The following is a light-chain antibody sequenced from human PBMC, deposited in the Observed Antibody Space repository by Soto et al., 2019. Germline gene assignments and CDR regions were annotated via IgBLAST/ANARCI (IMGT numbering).Light chain of an antibody. J-gene: IGLJ1*01. CDR2: GNS. V-gene: IGLV1-40*01. Sequence: SLLTQPPSVSGAPGQMVTTSCPGSSSNIGAGYDVHWYQQLPGTAPKLLIYGNSNRPSGVPDRFSGSKSGTSASLAITGLQAEDEADYYCQSYDSSLSGYVFGTGTKVTVL. CDR1: SSNIGAGYD. CDR3: QSYDSSLSGYV.